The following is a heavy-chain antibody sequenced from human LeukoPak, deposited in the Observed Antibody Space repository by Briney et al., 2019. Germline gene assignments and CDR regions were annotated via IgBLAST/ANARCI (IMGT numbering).Heavy chain of an antibody. D-gene: IGHD5-18*01. V-gene: IGHV3-30*18. Sequence: GGSLRLSCAASGFTFSSYGMHWVRQAPGKGLEWVAVISYDGSNKYYADSVKGRFTISRDNSKNTLYLQMNSLRAEDMAVYYCAKDRGYSYGIDYWGQGTLVTVSS. J-gene: IGHJ4*02. CDR1: GFTFSSYG. CDR2: ISYDGSNK. CDR3: AKDRGYSYGIDY.